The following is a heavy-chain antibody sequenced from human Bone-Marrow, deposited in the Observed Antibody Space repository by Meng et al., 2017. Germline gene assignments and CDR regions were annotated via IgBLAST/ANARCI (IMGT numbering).Heavy chain of an antibody. V-gene: IGHV4-34*01. CDR1: GGSFSGYY. Sequence: QVQLQQWGSGLLKPSENLSLTCAVYGGSFSGYYWSWIRQPPGKGLEWIGEINHSGSTNYNPSLKSRVTISVDTSKNQFSLKLSSVTAADTAVYYCARVSSGSYYADYWGQGTLVTVSS. CDR2: INHSGST. D-gene: IGHD1-26*01. CDR3: ARVSSGSYYADY. J-gene: IGHJ4*02.